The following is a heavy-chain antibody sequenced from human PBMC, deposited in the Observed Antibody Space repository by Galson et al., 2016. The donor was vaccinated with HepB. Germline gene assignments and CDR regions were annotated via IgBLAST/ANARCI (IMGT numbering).Heavy chain of an antibody. D-gene: IGHD7-27*01. V-gene: IGHV3-74*01. J-gene: IGHJ2*01. CDR1: GFSFSMYW. Sequence: SLRLSCAASGFSFSMYWMHWVRHAPGKGLEWVSRVKSDGSSTTYADSVKGRFTVSRDNAKNTLYLQMNGLRADGTAVYYCARDRDHPDNWGLGDWYFDLWGRGTQVTVSS. CDR2: VKSDGSST. CDR3: ARDRDHPDNWGLGDWYFDL.